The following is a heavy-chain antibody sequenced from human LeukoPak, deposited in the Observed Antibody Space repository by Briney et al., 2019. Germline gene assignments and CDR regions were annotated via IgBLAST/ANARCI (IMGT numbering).Heavy chain of an antibody. Sequence: GGSLRLSCADSGFTFSSYWMHWVRQAPGKGLVWVSRINRDGMTTNYADSVKGRFTISRDNAKNSLYLQMNSLRAEDTAVYYCARDQGSGINYYYYYMDVWGKGTTVTVSS. CDR1: GFTFSSYW. J-gene: IGHJ6*03. D-gene: IGHD3-10*01. V-gene: IGHV3-74*01. CDR2: INRDGMTT. CDR3: ARDQGSGINYYYYYMDV.